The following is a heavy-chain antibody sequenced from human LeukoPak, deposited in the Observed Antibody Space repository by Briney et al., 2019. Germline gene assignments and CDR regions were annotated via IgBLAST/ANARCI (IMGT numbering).Heavy chain of an antibody. D-gene: IGHD1-26*01. CDR2: ISYDGSNK. V-gene: IGHV3-30-3*01. Sequence: GGSLRLSCAASGFTFSSYAMHWVRQAPGKVLEWVAVISYDGSNKYYADSVKGRFTISRDNSKNTLYLQMNSLRAEDTAVYYCARGSYSGSFRGDYWGQGTLVTVSS. J-gene: IGHJ4*02. CDR1: GFTFSSYA. CDR3: ARGSYSGSFRGDY.